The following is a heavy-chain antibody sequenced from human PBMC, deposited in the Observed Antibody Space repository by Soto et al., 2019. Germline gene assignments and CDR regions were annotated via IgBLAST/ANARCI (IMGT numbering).Heavy chain of an antibody. CDR1: GFTFSSYA. Sequence: GGSLRLSCVASGFTFSSYAMSWVRQAPGKGLEWVSAISGSGGSTYYADSVKGRFTISRDNSKNTLYLQMNSLRAEDTAVYYCAKVRGYSNAHFDYWGQGTLVTVSS. J-gene: IGHJ4*02. V-gene: IGHV3-23*01. CDR3: AKVRGYSNAHFDY. D-gene: IGHD4-4*01. CDR2: ISGSGGST.